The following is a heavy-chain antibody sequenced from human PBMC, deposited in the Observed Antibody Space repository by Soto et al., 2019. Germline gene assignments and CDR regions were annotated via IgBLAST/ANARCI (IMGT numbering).Heavy chain of an antibody. Sequence: GASVKDSCKASGYTFTGYYMHWVRQAPGQGLEWMGWINPNSGGTNYAQKFQGRVTMTRDTSISTAYMELSRLRSDDTAVYYCARGYPDMSSSSCYILGYWGQGTLVTVSS. CDR3: ARGYPDMSSSSCYILGY. D-gene: IGHD6-13*01. CDR1: GYTFTGYY. J-gene: IGHJ4*02. CDR2: INPNSGGT. V-gene: IGHV1-2*02.